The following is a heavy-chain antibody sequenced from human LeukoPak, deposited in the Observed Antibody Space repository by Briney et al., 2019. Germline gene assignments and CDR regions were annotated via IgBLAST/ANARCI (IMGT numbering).Heavy chain of an antibody. V-gene: IGHV1-58*02. Sequence: SVTVSCKASGFTFTSSAMQWVRQARGQRLEWIGWIVVGSGNTNYAQKFQERVTITRDMSTSTAYMELSSLRSEDTAVYYCAASLPDYYDSSGYSYWGQGTLVTVSS. CDR1: GFTFTSSA. J-gene: IGHJ4*02. D-gene: IGHD3-22*01. CDR3: AASLPDYYDSSGYSY. CDR2: IVVGSGNT.